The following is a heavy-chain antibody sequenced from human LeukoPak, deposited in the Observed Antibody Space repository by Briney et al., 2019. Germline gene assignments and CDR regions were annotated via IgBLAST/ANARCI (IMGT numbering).Heavy chain of an antibody. Sequence: PSETLSLTCSLSGGSITNYYWSWIRQPPGKGLEWIAWVYSSGNTDYNPSLKSRVTISLGTSNNQFSLRLTSVTAADTAVYYCARFAGAYYMDVWGKGTTVTVSS. J-gene: IGHJ6*03. CDR3: ARFAGAYYMDV. CDR1: GGSITNYY. CDR2: VYSSGNT. V-gene: IGHV4-4*09. D-gene: IGHD3-16*01.